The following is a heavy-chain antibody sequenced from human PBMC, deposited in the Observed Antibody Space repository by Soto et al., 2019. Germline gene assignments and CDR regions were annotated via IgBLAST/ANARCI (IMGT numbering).Heavy chain of an antibody. J-gene: IGHJ6*02. CDR3: ARVRGSYYYAMDV. CDR1: GYSISSSNW. CDR2: IYYSGTT. Sequence: SETLSLTCAVSGYSISSSNWWGWIRQPPGKGLEWIGYIYYSGTTYYNPSLKSRVTISVDKSKNQFSLKLSSMTAADTAVYYCARVRGSYYYAMDVWGQGTTVTVSS. V-gene: IGHV4-28*03. D-gene: IGHD3-10*01.